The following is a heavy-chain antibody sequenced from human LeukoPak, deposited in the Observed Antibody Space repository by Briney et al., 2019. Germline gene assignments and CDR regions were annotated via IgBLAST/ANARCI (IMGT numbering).Heavy chain of an antibody. CDR2: ISSSSSYT. J-gene: IGHJ6*04. Sequence: PGGSLRLFCAASGFTFSSYSMNWVRQATGKGLEWVSSISSSSSYTYYADAVKGRFTISRDNAKNSLYLQMNRLRAEDTAVYYCARGWVDILTGYYYYGMDVWGKGTTVTVSS. D-gene: IGHD3-9*01. CDR3: ARGWVDILTGYYYYGMDV. V-gene: IGHV3-21*01. CDR1: GFTFSSYS.